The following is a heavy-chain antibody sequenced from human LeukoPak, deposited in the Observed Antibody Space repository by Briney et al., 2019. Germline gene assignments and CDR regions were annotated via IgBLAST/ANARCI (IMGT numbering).Heavy chain of an antibody. V-gene: IGHV3-23*01. CDR2: IGGSNGIT. CDR1: RVTFNSYT. CDR3: ARNENSGWGYFDY. D-gene: IGHD5-12*01. Sequence: GGSLRLSCAASRVTFNSYTMSWVRQAPGKGLEWVSVIGGSNGITFYVGSVKGRFTISRDNSKDTLYLQMNSLRAEDTAVYYCARNENSGWGYFDYWGQGTLVTVSS. J-gene: IGHJ4*02.